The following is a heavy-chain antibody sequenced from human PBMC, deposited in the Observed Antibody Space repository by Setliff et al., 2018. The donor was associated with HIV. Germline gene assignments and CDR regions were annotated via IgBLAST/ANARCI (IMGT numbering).Heavy chain of an antibody. D-gene: IGHD3-22*01. CDR3: ARHQYYYDSSGGGALDY. J-gene: IGHJ4*02. V-gene: IGHV4-38-2*02. Sequence: PSETLSLTCTVSGDAISNGLYWGWIRQPPGKGLEWIGEINHSGSTYYNPSLKSRVTISVDTSKNQFSLKLSSVTAADTAVYYCARHQYYYDSSGGGALDYWGQGTLVTVSS. CDR1: GDAISNGLY. CDR2: INHSGST.